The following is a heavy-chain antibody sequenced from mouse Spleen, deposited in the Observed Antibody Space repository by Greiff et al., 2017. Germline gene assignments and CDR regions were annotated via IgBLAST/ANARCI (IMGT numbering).Heavy chain of an antibody. J-gene: IGHJ2*01. D-gene: IGHD4-1*01. CDR2: IDPSDSYT. CDR1: GYTFTSYW. CDR3: ARRNWDFDY. V-gene: IGHV1-50*01. Sequence: QVQLQQSGAELVKPGASVKLSCKASGYTFTSYWMQWVKQRPGQGLEWIGEIDPSDSYTNYNQKFKGKATLTVDTSSSTAYMQLSSLTSEDSAVYYCARRNWDFDYWGQGTTLTVSS.